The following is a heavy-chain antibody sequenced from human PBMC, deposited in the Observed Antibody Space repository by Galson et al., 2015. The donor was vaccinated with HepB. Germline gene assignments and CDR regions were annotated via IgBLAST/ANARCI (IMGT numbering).Heavy chain of an antibody. D-gene: IGHD5-18*01. V-gene: IGHV3-23*01. CDR3: AGPKTAWIQLWDDY. CDR2: ISGSGGST. CDR1: GLTFSSYA. J-gene: IGHJ4*02. Sequence: SLRLSCAASGLTFSSYAMSWVRQAPGKGLEWVSAISGSGGSTYYADSVKGRFTISRDNSKNTLYLQMNSLRAEDTAVYYCAGPKTAWIQLWDDYWGQGTLVTVSS.